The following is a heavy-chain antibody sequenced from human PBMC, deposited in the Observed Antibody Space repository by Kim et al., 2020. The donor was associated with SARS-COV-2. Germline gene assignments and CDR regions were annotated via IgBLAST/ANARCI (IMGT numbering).Heavy chain of an antibody. CDR1: SDSFSAYY. CDR2: IFYGVDT. V-gene: IGHV4-59*01. CDR3: SRSDGPASWHQFDY. J-gene: IGHJ4*02. Sequence: SETLSLTCSVSSDSFSAYYWSWIRHLPGKRLEWIGYIFYGVDTNYNPSLKSRVTISWDTSRDQFSLDLTSVTEADTAVYYCSRSDGPASWHQFDYWGQG.